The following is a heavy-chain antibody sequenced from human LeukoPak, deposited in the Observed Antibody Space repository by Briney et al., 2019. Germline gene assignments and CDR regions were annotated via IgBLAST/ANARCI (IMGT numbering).Heavy chain of an antibody. J-gene: IGHJ5*01. CDR1: GGSISSSSYY. CDR3: ARHGYSDHGIDS. Sequence: PSETLSLTCTVSGGSISSSSYYWDWIRQPPGEGLEWIGYIHYSGSTHYNPALKSRLTISADMSKNQFALKMSSVTAADTAVYYCARHGYSDHGIDSWGQGTLVTVSS. CDR2: IHYSGST. V-gene: IGHV4-39*01. D-gene: IGHD5-12*01.